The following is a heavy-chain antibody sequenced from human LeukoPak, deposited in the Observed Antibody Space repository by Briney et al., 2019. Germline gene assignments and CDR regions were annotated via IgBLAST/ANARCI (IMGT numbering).Heavy chain of an antibody. D-gene: IGHD4-17*01. V-gene: IGHV3-21*01. CDR1: GFTFNNYA. CDR2: ISSGSSAI. J-gene: IGHJ4*02. CDR3: ARGHTAVTRHFDF. Sequence: PGGSLRLSCAASGFTFNNYAMNWVRQAPGKGLEWVSIISSGSSAIFSADALKGRFTISRDDAKNLLYLDMNSLRAEDTAVYYCARGHTAVTRHFDFWGQGTLVTVSS.